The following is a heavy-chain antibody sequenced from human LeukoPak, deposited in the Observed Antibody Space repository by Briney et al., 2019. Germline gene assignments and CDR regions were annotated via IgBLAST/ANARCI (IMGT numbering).Heavy chain of an antibody. CDR2: TSYDGSNK. V-gene: IGHV3-30*04. Sequence: PGGSLRLSCAASGFTFSSYAMHWVRQAPGKGLEWVAVTSYDGSNKYYGDSVKGRFTISRDNSKNTLYLQMNSLRAEDTAVYYCAKDHLRGYDFWSGYSSGGFDSWGQGTLVTVSS. CDR1: GFTFSSYA. J-gene: IGHJ5*01. D-gene: IGHD3-3*01. CDR3: AKDHLRGYDFWSGYSSGGFDS.